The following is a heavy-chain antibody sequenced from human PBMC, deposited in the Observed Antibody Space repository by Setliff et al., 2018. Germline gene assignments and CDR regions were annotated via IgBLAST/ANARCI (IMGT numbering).Heavy chain of an antibody. D-gene: IGHD1-26*01. CDR1: GGIFSTLA. Sequence: ASVKVSCKASGGIFSTLAITWVRQAPGQGLEWMGGTIPLLPLPNYAVKFQGRVTITADKSTSTAYMELSSLRSEDTAVYYCAAGINSGTSGSYPGHLWGQGTLVTVSS. CDR3: AAGINSGTSGSYPGHL. J-gene: IGHJ5*02. V-gene: IGHV1-69*10. CDR2: TIPLLPLP.